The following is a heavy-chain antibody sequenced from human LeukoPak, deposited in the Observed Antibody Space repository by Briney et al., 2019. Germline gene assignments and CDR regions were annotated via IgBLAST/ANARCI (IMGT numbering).Heavy chain of an antibody. CDR2: IIPIFGTA. D-gene: IGHD2-21*02. V-gene: IGHV1-69*05. CDR3: ARDRLAYCGGDCYSN. CDR1: GGTFSSYA. Sequence: SVKVSCKASGGTFSSYAISWVRQAPGQGLEWMGRIIPIFGTANYAQKFQGRVTITTDESTSTAYMELSSLRSEDTAVYYCARDRLAYCGGDCYSNWGQGTLVTVSS. J-gene: IGHJ4*02.